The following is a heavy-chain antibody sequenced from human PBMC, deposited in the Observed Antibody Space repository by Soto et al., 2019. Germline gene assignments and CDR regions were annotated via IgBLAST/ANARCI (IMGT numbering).Heavy chain of an antibody. CDR3: ARRGWYYFDN. Sequence: EVQVLESGGGLVQPGGSLRLSCAASGFTFSDYAMSWVRQAPGKGLEWVSVISGSGGSTYYADSVKGRFTISRDNSKNTLYLQMNSLRAEDTAVYWCARRGWYYFDNWGQGTLVTVSS. D-gene: IGHD6-19*01. V-gene: IGHV3-23*01. CDR2: ISGSGGST. J-gene: IGHJ4*02. CDR1: GFTFSDYA.